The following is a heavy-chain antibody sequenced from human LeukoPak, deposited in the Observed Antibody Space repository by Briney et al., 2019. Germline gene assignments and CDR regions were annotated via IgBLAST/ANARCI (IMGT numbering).Heavy chain of an antibody. CDR2: ISYDGSNK. Sequence: GGSLRLSCAASGLTFRNYGMHWVRQAPGKGLEWVAVISYDGSNKYYADSVKGRFTISRDNSKNTLYLQMNSLRAEDTAVYYCAKASFSGVCPTDWGQGTLVTVSS. V-gene: IGHV3-30*18. D-gene: IGHD2-8*01. CDR3: AKASFSGVCPTD. J-gene: IGHJ4*02. CDR1: GLTFRNYG.